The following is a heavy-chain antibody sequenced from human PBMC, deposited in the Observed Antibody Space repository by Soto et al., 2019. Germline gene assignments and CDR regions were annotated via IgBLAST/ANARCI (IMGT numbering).Heavy chain of an antibody. D-gene: IGHD3-3*01. Sequence: SVKVSCNASGFTFTSSAVQWVRQARGQRLEWIGWIVVGSGNTNYAQKFQERVTITRDMSTSTAYMELSSLRSEDTAVYYCAGPRGWSGYYPTPYGMDVWGQGTTVTVSS. CDR2: IVVGSGNT. V-gene: IGHV1-58*01. CDR3: AGPRGWSGYYPTPYGMDV. CDR1: GFTFTSSA. J-gene: IGHJ6*02.